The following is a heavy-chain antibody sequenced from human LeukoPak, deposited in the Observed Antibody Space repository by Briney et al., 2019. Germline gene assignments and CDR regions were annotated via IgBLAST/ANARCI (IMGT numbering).Heavy chain of an antibody. CDR2: INHSGST. Sequence: SETLSLTCAVYGGSFSGYYWSWIRQAPGKGLEWIGEINHSGSTNYNPSLKSRVTISVDTSKNQFSLKLSSVTAADTAVYYCARKDDILTGYTANGMDVWGQGTTVTVSS. CDR1: GGSFSGYY. V-gene: IGHV4-34*01. CDR3: ARKDDILTGYTANGMDV. D-gene: IGHD3-9*01. J-gene: IGHJ6*02.